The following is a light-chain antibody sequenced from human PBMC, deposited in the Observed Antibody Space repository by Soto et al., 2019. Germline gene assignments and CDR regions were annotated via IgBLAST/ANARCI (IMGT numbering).Light chain of an antibody. J-gene: IGKJ4*01. CDR2: AAS. CDR1: QSISSY. V-gene: IGKV1-39*01. Sequence: DIQMTQSPSSLSASVGDRVTITCRASQSISSYLNWYQQKPGKAPKLLIYAASSLQSGVPSRFSGSGSGTDFPLTISSLQPEDFATCYCQQSYSTLLTFGGGTKVEIK. CDR3: QQSYSTLLT.